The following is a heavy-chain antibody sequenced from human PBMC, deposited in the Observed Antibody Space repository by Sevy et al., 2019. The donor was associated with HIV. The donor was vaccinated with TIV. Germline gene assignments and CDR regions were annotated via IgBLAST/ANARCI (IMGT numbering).Heavy chain of an antibody. V-gene: IGHV6-1*01. CDR2: TYYRSRWYN. CDR1: GDSVSGNRPC. J-gene: IGHJ3*01. Sequence: QSQTLSLTCAISGDSVSGNRPCWNWIRQSPSGAREWLGRTYYRSRWYNEYAQSLKYRITINPDTSKNQFSLQLSSVTPEDTAVYYCARGSTVVNAFDFWGQGTLVTVSS. D-gene: IGHD4-4*01. CDR3: ARGSTVVNAFDF.